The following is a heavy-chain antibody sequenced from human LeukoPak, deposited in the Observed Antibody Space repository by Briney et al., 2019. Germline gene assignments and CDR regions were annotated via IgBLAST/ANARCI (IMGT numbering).Heavy chain of an antibody. Sequence: SETLSRTCTVSGGSISSHYWSWIRQPPGKGLEWIGYIYYSGSTNYNPSLKSRVTISVDTSKNQFSLKLSSVTAADTAVYYCARGGYSSSSHFDYWGQGTLVTVSS. V-gene: IGHV4-59*11. CDR2: IYYSGST. D-gene: IGHD6-6*01. CDR1: GGSISSHY. J-gene: IGHJ4*02. CDR3: ARGGYSSSSHFDY.